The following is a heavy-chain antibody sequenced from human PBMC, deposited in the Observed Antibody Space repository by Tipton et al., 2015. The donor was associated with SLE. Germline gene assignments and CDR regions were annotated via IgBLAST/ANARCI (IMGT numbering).Heavy chain of an antibody. CDR3: ARGNSSSWGRWFDP. CDR2: INHSGST. D-gene: IGHD6-13*01. V-gene: IGHV4-34*01. J-gene: IGHJ5*02. CDR1: GGSVSGHY. Sequence: TLSLTCAVYGGSVSGHYWSWIRQPPGKGLEWIGEINHSGSTNYNPSLKSRVTISVDTSKNQFSLKLSSVTAADTAVYYCARGNSSSWGRWFDPWGQGTLVTVSS.